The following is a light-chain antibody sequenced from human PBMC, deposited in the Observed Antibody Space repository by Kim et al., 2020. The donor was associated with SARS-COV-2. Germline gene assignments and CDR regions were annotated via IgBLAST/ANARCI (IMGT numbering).Light chain of an antibody. CDR1: QDIYTR. CDR3: QQANSFPLT. J-gene: IGKJ4*01. CDR2: GAT. Sequence: SASVGDRIIITCRASQDIYTRLAWYQVKPGKAPKLLIAGATALQGGVPSRFSGSGSGTYFTLTITSLQPEDFANYFCQQANSFPLTFGGGTKVEIK. V-gene: IGKV1-12*01.